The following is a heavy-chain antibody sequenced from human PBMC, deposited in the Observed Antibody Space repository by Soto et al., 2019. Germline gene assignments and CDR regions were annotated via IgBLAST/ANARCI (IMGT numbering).Heavy chain of an antibody. J-gene: IGHJ6*02. CDR2: MYNTGST. D-gene: IGHD2-21*02. V-gene: IGHV4-59*01. CDR3: ARDLWGYCGADCYPLDV. CDR1: GGYIRSYD. Sequence: SETQSLTCTVSGGYIRSYDGSWIRQPPGKGLEWIGYMYNTGSTIYNPSLKSRVTISVDTSKNQFSLKLNSVTAADTAVYYCARDLWGYCGADCYPLDVWGQGTTVTVSS.